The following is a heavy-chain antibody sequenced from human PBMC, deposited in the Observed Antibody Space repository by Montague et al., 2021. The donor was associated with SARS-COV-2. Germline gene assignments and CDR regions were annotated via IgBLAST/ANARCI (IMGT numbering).Heavy chain of an antibody. J-gene: IGHJ2*01. CDR2: IYYTGST. Sequence: SETLSLTCSVSGGSVTSRTYYWGWIRQPPGKGLDWIGSIYYTGSTYYNPSLKSRVTISIDTSKNHFPLRLTSVTAADTAVYYCARDEPALWFGEWYFDLWGRGTVAIVS. V-gene: IGHV4-39*02. CDR1: GGSVTSRTYY. D-gene: IGHD3-10*01. CDR3: ARDEPALWFGEWYFDL.